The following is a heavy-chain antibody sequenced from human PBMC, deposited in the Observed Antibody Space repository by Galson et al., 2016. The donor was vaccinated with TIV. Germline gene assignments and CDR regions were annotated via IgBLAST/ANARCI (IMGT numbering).Heavy chain of an antibody. V-gene: IGHV1-3*01. J-gene: IGHJ6*02. Sequence: SVKVSCKASGYTFTIYPIHWVRQAPGQSLEWMGRINAANGHTKYSQRFQGRVTITADESTTTTYMELSSLRSEDTAVYYCARRVMPALPYYYYGLDVWGQGTTVTVSS. CDR3: ARRVMPALPYYYYGLDV. D-gene: IGHD3-16*01. CDR1: GYTFTIYP. CDR2: INAANGHT.